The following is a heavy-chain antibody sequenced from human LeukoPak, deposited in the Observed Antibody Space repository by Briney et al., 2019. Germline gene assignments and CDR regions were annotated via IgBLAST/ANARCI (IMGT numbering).Heavy chain of an antibody. J-gene: IGHJ4*02. V-gene: IGHV1-2*06. CDR2: INPKSGGT. CDR3: AKDKVGDDSGLVDY. CDR1: GYTFTDYY. D-gene: IGHD3-22*01. Sequence: ASVKVSCKASGYTFTDYYIHWVRHAPGQGLEWMGRINPKSGGTNYAQKFQGRVTMTRDTSISTAYMEVISLRSDDTAVYYCAKDKVGDDSGLVDYWGQGILVTVSS.